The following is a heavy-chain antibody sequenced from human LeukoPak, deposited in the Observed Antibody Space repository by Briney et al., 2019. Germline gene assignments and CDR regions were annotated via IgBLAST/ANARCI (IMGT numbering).Heavy chain of an antibody. Sequence: PVGSLRLSCAASGFTFSIYAMSWVRQAPGKGLEWVSSLSGSGGSTYYADSVKGRFTISRDNAKSSLYLQMNSLRVEDTAVYYCAITGGPTVTAFDLWGQGILVTVSS. CDR3: AITGGPTVTAFDL. D-gene: IGHD4-17*01. CDR2: LSGSGGST. CDR1: GFTFSIYA. J-gene: IGHJ4*02. V-gene: IGHV3-23*01.